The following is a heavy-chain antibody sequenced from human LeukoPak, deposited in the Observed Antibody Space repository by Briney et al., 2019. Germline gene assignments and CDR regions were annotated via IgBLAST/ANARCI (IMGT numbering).Heavy chain of an antibody. Sequence: GGSLRLSCAASGFTFSSYAMSWVRQAPGKGLEWVAVISYDGSNKYYADSVKGRFTISRDNSKNTLYLQMNSLRAEDTAVYYCARDENWFDPWGQGTLVTVSS. CDR3: ARDENWFDP. V-gene: IGHV3-30*04. CDR2: ISYDGSNK. J-gene: IGHJ5*02. CDR1: GFTFSSYA.